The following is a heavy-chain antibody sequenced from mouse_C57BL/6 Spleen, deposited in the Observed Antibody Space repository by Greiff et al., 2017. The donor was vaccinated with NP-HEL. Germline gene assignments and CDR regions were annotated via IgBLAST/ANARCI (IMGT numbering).Heavy chain of an antibody. V-gene: IGHV5-17*01. CDR3: ARPITTVVARGFAY. CDR1: GFTFSDYG. D-gene: IGHD1-1*01. Sequence: EVKVVESGGGLVKPGGSLKLSCAASGFTFSDYGMHWVRQAPEKGLEWVAYISSGSSPIYYAATVKGRVTISRDNAKNTLFLQMTSLRSEDTAMYYCARPITTVVARGFAYWGQGTLVTVSA. CDR2: ISSGSSPI. J-gene: IGHJ3*01.